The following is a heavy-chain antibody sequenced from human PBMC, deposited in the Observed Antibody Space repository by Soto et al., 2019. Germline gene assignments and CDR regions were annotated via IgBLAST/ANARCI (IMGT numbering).Heavy chain of an antibody. CDR2: FDPEDGET. V-gene: IGHV1-24*01. Sequence: ASVKVSCKVSGYTLTELSMHWVRQAPGKGLEWMGGFDPEDGETIYAQKFQGRVTMTEDTSTDTAYMELSSLRSEDPAVYYCATDRTTGGYYYYGSGSYYIHWGQGTLVTVSS. CDR3: ATDRTTGGYYYYGSGSYYIH. D-gene: IGHD3-10*01. J-gene: IGHJ4*02. CDR1: GYTLTELS.